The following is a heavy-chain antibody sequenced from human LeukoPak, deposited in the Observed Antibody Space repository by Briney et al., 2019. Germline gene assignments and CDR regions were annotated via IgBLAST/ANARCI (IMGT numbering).Heavy chain of an antibody. CDR2: IYSGGLT. D-gene: IGHD5-18*01. V-gene: IGHV3-53*01. CDR1: GFTVSSSY. CDR3: AKGEYSYGYLFDY. Sequence: GGSLRLSCAASGFTVSSSYMSWVRQAPGKGLEWVSFIYSGGLTYYADSVKGRFTISRDNSKNTLNLQMNGLRAEDTAVYYCAKGEYSYGYLFDYWGQGTLVTVYS. J-gene: IGHJ4*02.